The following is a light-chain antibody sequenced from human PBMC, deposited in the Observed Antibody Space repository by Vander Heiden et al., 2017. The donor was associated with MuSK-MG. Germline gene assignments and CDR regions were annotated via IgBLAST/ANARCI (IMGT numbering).Light chain of an antibody. CDR3: SSYRSGDTYV. CDR1: NSDVGGYNY. V-gene: IGLV2-14*03. J-gene: IGLJ1*01. CDR2: DVN. Sequence: QSALTQPASVSGSPGQSITISCTGTNSDVGGYNYVSWYQQHPGTAPKLMIYDVNNRPSGVSDRFSGSKSGNTASLIISGLQAEDEADYYCSSYRSGDTYVFGPGTKVTVL.